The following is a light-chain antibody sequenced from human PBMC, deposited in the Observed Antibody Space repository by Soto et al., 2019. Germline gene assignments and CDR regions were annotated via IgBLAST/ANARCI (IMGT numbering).Light chain of an antibody. J-gene: IGKJ1*01. CDR1: QSISSW. V-gene: IGKV1-5*03. Sequence: DIQMTQSPSTLSASVGDRVTITCRASQSISSWLAWYQQKPGKAPKLLIYKASSLESGVPSSFSGSGSGTEFTLTISSLQPDDFATYYCQQYNSHSWTFGQGTKVDIK. CDR3: QQYNSHSWT. CDR2: KAS.